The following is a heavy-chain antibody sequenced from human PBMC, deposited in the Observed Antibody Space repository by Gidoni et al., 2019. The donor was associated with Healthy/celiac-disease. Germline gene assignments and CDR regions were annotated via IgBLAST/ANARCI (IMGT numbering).Heavy chain of an antibody. J-gene: IGHJ3*02. Sequence: QVQLHQWGAGLLKPSETLSLTCAVYGGSFSGYYWSWIRQPPGKGLEWIGEINHSGSTNYNPSLKSRVTISVDTSKNQFSLKLSSVTAADTAVYYCARVHYDYVWGSQSRGGAFDIWGQGTMVTVSS. V-gene: IGHV4-34*01. CDR2: INHSGST. CDR1: GGSFSGYY. CDR3: ARVHYDYVWGSQSRGGAFDI. D-gene: IGHD3-16*01.